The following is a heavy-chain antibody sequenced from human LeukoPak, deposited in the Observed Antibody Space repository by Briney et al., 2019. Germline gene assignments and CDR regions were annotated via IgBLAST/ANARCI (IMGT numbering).Heavy chain of an antibody. V-gene: IGHV1-46*01. CDR2: INPSGGST. CDR3: ARDLIPYYYDSSGCYYFH. D-gene: IGHD3-22*01. CDR1: GYTFTSYY. J-gene: IGHJ4*02. Sequence: ASVKVSCKASGYTFTSYYMHWVRQAPGQGLEWMGIINPSGGSTSYAQKFQGRVTMTRDTSTSTVYMELSSLRSEDTAVYYCARDLIPYYYDSSGCYYFHWGQGTLVTVSS.